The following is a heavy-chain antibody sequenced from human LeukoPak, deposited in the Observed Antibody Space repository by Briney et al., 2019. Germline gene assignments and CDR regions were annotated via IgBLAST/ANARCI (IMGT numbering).Heavy chain of an antibody. CDR1: GFTFSSYA. Sequence: GGSLLLSCAASGFTFSSYAMSWVRQAPGKGLEGGSAISGSGGSTYYADSVKGRFTISRDNSKNTLYLQMNSLRAEDTAVYYCAKRPVGYSYGYIDYWGQGTLVTVSS. CDR3: AKRPVGYSYGYIDY. J-gene: IGHJ4*02. D-gene: IGHD5-18*01. CDR2: ISGSGGST. V-gene: IGHV3-23*01.